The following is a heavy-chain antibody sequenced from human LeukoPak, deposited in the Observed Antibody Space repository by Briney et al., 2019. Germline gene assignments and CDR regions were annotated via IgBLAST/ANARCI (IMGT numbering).Heavy chain of an antibody. V-gene: IGHV4-34*01. Sequence: NPSETLSLTCAVYGGSFSGYYWSWIRQPPGKGLEWIGEINHSGSTNYNPSLKSRVTISVDTSKNQFSLKLSSVTAADTAVYYCARDSSGWKYGFDYWGQGTLDTVSS. CDR2: INHSGST. CDR1: GGSFSGYY. CDR3: ARDSSGWKYGFDY. D-gene: IGHD6-19*01. J-gene: IGHJ4*02.